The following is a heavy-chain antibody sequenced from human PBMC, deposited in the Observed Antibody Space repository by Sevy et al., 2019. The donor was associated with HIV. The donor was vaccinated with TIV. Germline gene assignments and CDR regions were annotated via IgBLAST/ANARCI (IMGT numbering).Heavy chain of an antibody. J-gene: IGHJ4*02. CDR1: GGTFSSYA. Sequence: ASVKVSCKASGGTFSSYAISWVRQAPGQGLEWMGGIIPIFGTANYAQKFQGRVTITADESTSTAYMELSSLRSEDTAVYYCASGLPYYYDSSGYYAYWGQGTLVTVSS. V-gene: IGHV1-69*13. CDR3: ASGLPYYYDSSGYYAY. D-gene: IGHD3-22*01. CDR2: IIPIFGTA.